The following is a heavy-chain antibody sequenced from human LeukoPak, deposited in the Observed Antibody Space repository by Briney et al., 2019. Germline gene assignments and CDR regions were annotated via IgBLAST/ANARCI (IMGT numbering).Heavy chain of an antibody. Sequence: GGSLRLSCAASGFTFSSYAMSWVRQAPGKGLEWVSAISGSGGSTYYADSVKGRFTISRDNAKNSLYLQMNSLRAEDTAVYYCARFDSITMVRGVSGYFQHWGQGTLVTVSS. CDR3: ARFDSITMVRGVSGYFQH. CDR2: ISGSGGST. V-gene: IGHV3-23*01. CDR1: GFTFSSYA. J-gene: IGHJ1*01. D-gene: IGHD3-10*01.